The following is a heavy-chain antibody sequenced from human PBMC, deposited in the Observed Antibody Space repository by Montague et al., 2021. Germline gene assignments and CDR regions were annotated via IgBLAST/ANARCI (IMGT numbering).Heavy chain of an antibody. D-gene: IGHD2-21*02. V-gene: IGHV4-39*01. J-gene: IGHJ5*02. CDR2: IYYSANT. CDR1: VASINSSPYY. CDR3: ARVDCDGDCYTFDP. Sequence: SETLSLTCTVSVASINSSPYYWGWIRQPPGNGLEWIGSIYYSANTYYNPSLKSRLSISVDTTKNQFSLRLRSVTAADTAVYHCARVDCDGDCYTFDPWGQGTLVTVSS.